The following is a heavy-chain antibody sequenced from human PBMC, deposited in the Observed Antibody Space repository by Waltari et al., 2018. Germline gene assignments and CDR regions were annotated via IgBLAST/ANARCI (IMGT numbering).Heavy chain of an antibody. D-gene: IGHD3-16*02. V-gene: IGHV1-8*03. CDR1: GYTFPSYD. CDR2: MNPNSGNT. Sequence: QVQLVQSGAEVKKPGASVKVSCKASGYTFPSYDINWVRKATGQVLEWMGWMNPNSGNTGYAQKFPGRVTITRNTSISTAYMELSSLRSEDTAVYYCARDVSLGELSLGHWGQGTLVTVSS. CDR3: ARDVSLGELSLGH. J-gene: IGHJ4*02.